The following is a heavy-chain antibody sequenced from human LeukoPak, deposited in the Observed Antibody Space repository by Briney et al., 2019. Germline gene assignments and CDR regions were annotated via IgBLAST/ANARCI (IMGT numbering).Heavy chain of an antibody. CDR1: GFTFSSYS. Sequence: PGGPLRLSCAASGFTFSSYSMKWVRQAPGKGLEWVSYISSSSSTIYYADSVKGRFTISRDNANNSLYLQMNSLRAEDTAVYYCARRSYSGLDYWGQGTLVTVSS. CDR2: ISSSSSTI. D-gene: IGHD2-15*01. CDR3: ARRSYSGLDY. V-gene: IGHV3-48*01. J-gene: IGHJ4*02.